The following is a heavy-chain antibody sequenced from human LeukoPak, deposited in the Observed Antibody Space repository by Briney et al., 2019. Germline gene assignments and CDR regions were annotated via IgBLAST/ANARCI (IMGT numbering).Heavy chain of an antibody. CDR2: INHSGST. CDR3: ARAVVMLIDY. J-gene: IGHJ4*02. Sequence: NPSETLSLTCAVYGGSFSGYYWSWIRQPPGKGLEWIGEINHSGSTNYNPSLKSRVTISVDTSKNQFSLKLSSVTAADTAVYYCARAVVMLIDYWGQGTLVTVSS. CDR1: GGSFSGYY. V-gene: IGHV4-34*01. D-gene: IGHD3-16*01.